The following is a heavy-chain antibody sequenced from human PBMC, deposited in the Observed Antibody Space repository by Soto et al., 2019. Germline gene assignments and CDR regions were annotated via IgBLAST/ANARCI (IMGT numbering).Heavy chain of an antibody. CDR1: GYTFTSYG. CDR3: ARDSSDYDYGDYGTEGLVPGD. V-gene: IGHV1-18*01. J-gene: IGHJ4*02. CDR2: ISAYNGNT. Sequence: ASVKVSCKASGYTFTSYGISWVRQAPGQGLEWMGWISAYNGNTNYAQKLQGRVTMTTDTSTSTAYMELRSLRSDDTAVYYCARDSSDYDYGDYGTEGLVPGDWGQRTLVTGSS. D-gene: IGHD4-17*01.